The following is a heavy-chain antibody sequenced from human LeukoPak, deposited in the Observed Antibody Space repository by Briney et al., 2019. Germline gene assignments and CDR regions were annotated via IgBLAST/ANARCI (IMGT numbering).Heavy chain of an antibody. V-gene: IGHV4-61*01. CDR1: GGSVSSGSYY. CDR3: ARSFGSGSYFFDY. CDR2: IYYSGST. D-gene: IGHD3-10*01. Sequence: SETLSLTCTVSGGSVSSGSYYWSWIRQPPGKGLEWIGYIYYSGSTNYNPSLKSRVTIPVDTSRNQFSLKLSSVTAADTAVYYCARSFGSGSYFFDYWGQGTLVTVSS. J-gene: IGHJ4*02.